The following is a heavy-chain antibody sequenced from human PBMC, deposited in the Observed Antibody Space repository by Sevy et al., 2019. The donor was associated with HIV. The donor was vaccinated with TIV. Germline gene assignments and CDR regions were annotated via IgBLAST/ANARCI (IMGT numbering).Heavy chain of an antibody. CDR1: GFTFDDYI. V-gene: IGHV3-43*01. J-gene: IGHJ4*02. CDR3: AKGYYYDSSGYYS. D-gene: IGHD3-22*01. Sequence: GGSLRLSCAASGFTFDDYIMHWVRQAPGKGLEWVSLISWDGGSTYYADSVKGRFTISRDNSKNSLYLQMNSLRTEDTALYYCAKGYYYDSSGYYSWGQGTLVTVSS. CDR2: ISWDGGST.